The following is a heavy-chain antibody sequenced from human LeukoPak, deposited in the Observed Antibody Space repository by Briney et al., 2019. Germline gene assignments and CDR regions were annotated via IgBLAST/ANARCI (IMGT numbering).Heavy chain of an antibody. D-gene: IGHD1-1*01. J-gene: IGHJ3*02. CDR3: ARGAGSTTSNDAFDI. V-gene: IGHV4-34*01. CDR2: INHSGST. CDR1: GGSFSGYY. Sequence: PSETLSLTCAVYGGSFSGYYWSWIRQPPGEGLEWIGEINHSGSTNYNPSLKSRVTISVDTSKNQFSLKVSSVTAADTAVYYCARGAGSTTSNDAFDIWGQGTMVTVSS.